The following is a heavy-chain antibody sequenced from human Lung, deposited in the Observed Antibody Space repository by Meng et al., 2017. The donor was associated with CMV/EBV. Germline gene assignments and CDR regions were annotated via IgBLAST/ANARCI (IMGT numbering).Heavy chain of an antibody. V-gene: IGHV3-23*01. CDR1: GFTFSSYV. CDR2: ISGSGGIT. J-gene: IGHJ4*02. CDR3: AKDEAVYAISPFDY. D-gene: IGHD2-8*01. Sequence: GEXXKISCAASGFTFSSYVMSWVRQAPGKGLEWVSAISGSGGITYYADSVKGRFTISRDNSKNTLYLEINSLRAEDTAEYYCAKDEAVYAISPFDYWGQGXLVTVSS.